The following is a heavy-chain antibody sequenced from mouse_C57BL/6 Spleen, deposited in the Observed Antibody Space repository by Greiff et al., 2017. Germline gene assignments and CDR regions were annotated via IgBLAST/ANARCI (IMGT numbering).Heavy chain of an antibody. J-gene: IGHJ4*01. CDR1: GFKIKDSY. Sequence: EVQLQQSGAELVRPGASVKLSCTASGFKIKDSYMNWVKQRPEQGLEWIGRIDPEDGDTDYAPKFQGKATMTADPSSHTAYLQLSSLTSEDTAVYYCTCSLPYARDYWGQGTSVTVSS. CDR2: IDPEDGDT. V-gene: IGHV14-1*01. CDR3: TCSLPYARDY.